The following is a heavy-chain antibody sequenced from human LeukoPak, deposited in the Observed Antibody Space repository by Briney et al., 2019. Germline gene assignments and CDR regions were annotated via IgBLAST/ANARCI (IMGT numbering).Heavy chain of an antibody. CDR3: ARDSGRFDVFDI. D-gene: IGHD3-10*01. CDR2: IYSDGRT. Sequence: GGSLRLSCAASGFTVSTNYMSWVRQAPGKGLEWVSVIYSDGRTYYADSVKGRFTISRDNSKNTLYLQMNSLRAEDAAVYYCARDSGRFDVFDIWGQGTMVTVSS. V-gene: IGHV3-53*01. CDR1: GFTVSTNY. J-gene: IGHJ3*02.